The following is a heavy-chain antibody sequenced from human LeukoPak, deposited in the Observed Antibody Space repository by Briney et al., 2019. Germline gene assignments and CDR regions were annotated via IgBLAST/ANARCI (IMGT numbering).Heavy chain of an antibody. CDR3: ARHEYSRSIDY. Sequence: PSETQSLTCTVSGGSISSYYWSWIRQPPGKGLEWIGYIYYSGSTNYNPSLKSRVTISVDTSKNQFSLKLSSVTAADTAVYYCARHEYSRSIDYWGQGTLVTVSS. J-gene: IGHJ4*02. CDR1: GGSISSYY. CDR2: IYYSGST. D-gene: IGHD6-6*01. V-gene: IGHV4-59*08.